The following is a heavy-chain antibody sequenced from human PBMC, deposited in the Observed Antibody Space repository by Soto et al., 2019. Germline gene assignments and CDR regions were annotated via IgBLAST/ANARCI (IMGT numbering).Heavy chain of an antibody. Sequence: QITLKESGPTLVRPTQTLTLTCTFSGFSLTATGVGVGWIRQPPGEALDWLAVIYWEDDRRYSPSLRSRLTITKDTSKNQVVLTITNMDPVDTATYYCAHIIITYGGVIGDDAFDIWGQGTLVTVSS. J-gene: IGHJ3*02. V-gene: IGHV2-5*02. CDR3: AHIIITYGGVIGDDAFDI. CDR2: IYWEDDR. D-gene: IGHD3-16*02. CDR1: GFSLTATGVG.